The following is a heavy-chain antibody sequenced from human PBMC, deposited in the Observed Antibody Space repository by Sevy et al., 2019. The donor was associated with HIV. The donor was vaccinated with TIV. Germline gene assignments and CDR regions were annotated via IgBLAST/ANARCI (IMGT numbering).Heavy chain of an antibody. D-gene: IGHD6-19*01. CDR2: ISWNSGSI. V-gene: IGHV3-9*01. Sequence: GGSLRLSCAASGFTFDDYAMHWVRQAPGKGLEWVSGISWNSGSIGYAGSVKGRFTISRDNAKNSLYLQMNSLRAEDTALYYCAKGPSGEQWLVPLDYWGQGTLVTVSS. CDR3: AKGPSGEQWLVPLDY. CDR1: GFTFDDYA. J-gene: IGHJ4*02.